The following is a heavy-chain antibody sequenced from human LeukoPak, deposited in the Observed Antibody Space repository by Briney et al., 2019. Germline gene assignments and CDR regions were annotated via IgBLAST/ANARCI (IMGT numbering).Heavy chain of an antibody. J-gene: IGHJ6*04. CDR2: ISSSGSTI. CDR1: GYFISSGYY. Sequence: LSLTCSVSGYFISSGYYWGWIRQPPGEGLEWVSYISSSGSTIYYADSVKGRFTISRDNAKNSLYLQMNSLRAEDTAVYYCAELGITMIGGVWGKGTTVTISS. CDR3: AELGITMIGGV. V-gene: IGHV3-11*04. D-gene: IGHD3-10*02.